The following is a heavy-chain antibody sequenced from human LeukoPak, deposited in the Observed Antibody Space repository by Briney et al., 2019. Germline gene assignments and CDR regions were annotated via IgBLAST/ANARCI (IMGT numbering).Heavy chain of an antibody. CDR3: ATSGLLYYFDY. D-gene: IGHD2-15*01. V-gene: IGHV4-59*01. CDR1: GGSISSYY. Sequence: SETLSLTCTVSGGSISSYYWSWIRQPPGKGLEWIGYIYYSGSTNYNPSLKSRVTISVDTSKNQFSLKLSSVTAADTAVYYCATSGLLYYFDYWGQGTLVTVSS. J-gene: IGHJ4*02. CDR2: IYYSGST.